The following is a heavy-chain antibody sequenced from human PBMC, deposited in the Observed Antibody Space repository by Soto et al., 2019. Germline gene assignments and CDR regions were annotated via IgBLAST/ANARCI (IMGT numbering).Heavy chain of an antibody. CDR3: ARDAAAARLDAFDI. D-gene: IGHD6-13*01. CDR1: GFTFSSYG. V-gene: IGHV3-33*08. Sequence: PGGSLRLSCAASGFTFSSYGMHWVRQAPGKGLEWVAVIWYDGSNKYYADSVKGRFTISRDNSKNTLYLQMNSLRAEDTAVYYCARDAAAARLDAFDIWGQGTMVTVSS. CDR2: IWYDGSNK. J-gene: IGHJ3*02.